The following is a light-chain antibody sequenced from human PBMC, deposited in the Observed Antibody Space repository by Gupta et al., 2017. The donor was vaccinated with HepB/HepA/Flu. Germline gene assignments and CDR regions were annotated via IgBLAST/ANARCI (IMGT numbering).Light chain of an antibody. CDR2: AAS. Sequence: EIVLTQSPGTLPLSPGETATLSCRASQGAGRYLAGYQQRPGQDPRLLIFAASNRATDIRARFSGSGSGTDFTHTISSVEAEDFESDVGQHRNSFGQGTRLEIK. CDR3: QHRNS. V-gene: IGKV3-11*01. J-gene: IGKJ5*01. CDR1: QGAGRY.